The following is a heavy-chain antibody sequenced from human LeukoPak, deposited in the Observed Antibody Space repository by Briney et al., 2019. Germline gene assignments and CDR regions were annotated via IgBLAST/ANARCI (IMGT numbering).Heavy chain of an antibody. J-gene: IGHJ4*02. D-gene: IGHD4/OR15-4a*01. CDR1: GFTFSSYG. CDR3: ARRAGAYSHPYDY. Sequence: AGGSLRLSCGASGFTFSSYGMSWVRQAPGKGLEWVSSISDSGDRTFYADSVKGRFTISRDNSKNTLYLQMNSLRAEDTAVYYCARRAGAYSHPYDYWGQGTLVTVSS. CDR2: ISDSGDRT. V-gene: IGHV3-23*01.